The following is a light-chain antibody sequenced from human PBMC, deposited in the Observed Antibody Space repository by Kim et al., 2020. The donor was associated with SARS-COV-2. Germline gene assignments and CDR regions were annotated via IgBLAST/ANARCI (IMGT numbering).Light chain of an antibody. J-gene: IGKJ2*01. V-gene: IGKV3-20*01. CDR1: QSVSSTY. CDR2: GTS. Sequence: LSPGERITLSCTANQSVSSTYLAWYQQKLGQAPRLLIYGTSSRATGIPDRFSGSGSGTDFTLTISRLEPEDFAVYYCQQYGSSPYTFGQGTKLEIK. CDR3: QQYGSSPYT.